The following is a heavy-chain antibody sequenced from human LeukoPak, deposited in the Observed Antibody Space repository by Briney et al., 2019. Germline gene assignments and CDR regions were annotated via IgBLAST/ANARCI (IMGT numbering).Heavy chain of an antibody. D-gene: IGHD3-22*01. J-gene: IGHJ3*01. CDR1: GGSISSTSYY. Sequence: PSETLSLTCAVSGGSISSTSYYWAWIRQPPGKGLEWIGTIYYSGSTYHNPSLKSRVTLSVDTSRNQFSLRLSSVDAADTAVYYCAKAGVRYFDSSGLYAYDFWGQGTTVTVSS. V-gene: IGHV4-39*01. CDR3: AKAGVRYFDSSGLYAYDF. CDR2: IYYSGST.